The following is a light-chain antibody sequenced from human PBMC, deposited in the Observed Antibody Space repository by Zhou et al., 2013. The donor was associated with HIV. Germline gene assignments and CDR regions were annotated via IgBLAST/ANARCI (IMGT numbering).Light chain of an antibody. V-gene: IGKV1D-16*01. CDR3: QQYSTYPIT. CDR2: DAS. J-gene: IGKJ5*01. Sequence: DIQMTQSPSSLSASVGDRVTITCRASQDITGWLARYQQKPEKPPKSLIYDASNLQTGVPSRFSGSGSGTNFTLTIKSLLPEDFATYYCQQYSTYPITFGQGTRLDIK. CDR1: QDITGW.